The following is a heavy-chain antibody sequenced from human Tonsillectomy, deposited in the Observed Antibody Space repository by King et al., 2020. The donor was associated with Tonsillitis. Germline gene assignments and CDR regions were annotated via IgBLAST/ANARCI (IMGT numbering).Heavy chain of an antibody. Sequence: VQLVESGGGLVQPGESLRLSCAASGFTFSSYAMSWVRQAPGKGLEWVSSISGSGGSTYYVDSVKGRFTISRDNSKNTLYLQMNSLRAEDTAVYYCAKDVTWSPGGMEVWGQGTTVTVSS. V-gene: IGHV3-23*04. D-gene: IGHD1-14*01. CDR2: ISGSGGST. CDR3: AKDVTWSPGGMEV. J-gene: IGHJ6*02. CDR1: GFTFSSYA.